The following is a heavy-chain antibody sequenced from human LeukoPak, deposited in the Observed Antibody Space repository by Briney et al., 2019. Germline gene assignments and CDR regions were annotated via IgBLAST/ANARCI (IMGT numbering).Heavy chain of an antibody. CDR3: ARGRWNTGMVSPYYFNY. CDR2: THSSGST. Sequence: PSQTLSLTCTVSGGSISKYYWSWLRQRAGKGLEWIARTHSSGSTNYNPSLNSRVTMSVDTSKNQFSLKLSSVTAADTAVYYCARGRWNTGMVSPYYFNYWGQGTLVSVSS. D-gene: IGHD5-18*01. CDR1: GGSISKYY. V-gene: IGHV4-4*07. J-gene: IGHJ4*02.